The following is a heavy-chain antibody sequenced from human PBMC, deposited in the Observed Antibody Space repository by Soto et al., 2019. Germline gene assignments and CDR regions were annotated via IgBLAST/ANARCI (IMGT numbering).Heavy chain of an antibody. V-gene: IGHV3-74*01. CDR3: ARDFTLRGDIVAVGRGYRYGSPDC. Sequence: GGSRRRSCAASGCTFSSYWMHWVRQAPGNKLVWVSRINSDVSSTSYADSVKGRFTISRDNAKNTLYLQMNSLRAEDTAVYYCARDFTLRGDIVAVGRGYRYGSPDCWGQGNRVTVSS. D-gene: IGHD5-18*01. CDR2: INSDVSST. CDR1: GCTFSSYW. J-gene: IGHJ4*02.